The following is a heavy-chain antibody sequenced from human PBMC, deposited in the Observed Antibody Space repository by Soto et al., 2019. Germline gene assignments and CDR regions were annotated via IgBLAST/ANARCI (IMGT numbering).Heavy chain of an antibody. CDR3: ARDRSSRDGYNFDAFDI. J-gene: IGHJ3*02. V-gene: IGHV1-69*12. D-gene: IGHD5-12*01. Sequence: QVQLVQSGAEVKKPGSSVKVSRKASGGTFSSYAISWVRQAPGQGLEWMGGIIPIFGTANYAQKFQGRVTITADESTSTAYMELSSLRSEDTAVYYCARDRSSRDGYNFDAFDIWGQGTMVTVSS. CDR2: IIPIFGTA. CDR1: GGTFSSYA.